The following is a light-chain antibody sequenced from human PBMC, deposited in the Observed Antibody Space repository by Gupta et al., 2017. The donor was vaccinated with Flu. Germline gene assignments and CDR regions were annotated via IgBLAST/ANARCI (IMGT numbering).Light chain of an antibody. V-gene: IGLV3-25*03. J-gene: IGLJ3*02. CDR3: QSAHISGNPWV. Sequence: SYDLTQPPSVSVSPGQTARITCSGDALANQNVDWYQQKPGQAPVLVIYKDSERPSGIPERISGSRSGTTVTLTISGVQAEDEADYYCQSAHISGNPWVFGGGTELTVL. CDR2: KDS. CDR1: ALANQN.